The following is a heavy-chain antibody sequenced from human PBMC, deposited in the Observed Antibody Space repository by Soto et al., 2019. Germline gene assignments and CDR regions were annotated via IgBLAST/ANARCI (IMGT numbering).Heavy chain of an antibody. J-gene: IGHJ5*01. D-gene: IGHD2-2*01. CDR2: ISATGYAT. V-gene: IGHV3-23*01. CDR1: GFSFSNYA. CDR3: AKDRLDRPPAGWVDC. Sequence: EVRLLESGGGLVQPGGSLRLSCEASGFSFSNYAMSWVRQTPGKGLEWVSGISATGYATFYAESVKGRFTISRDNSKNTLYVQMNDLRCDDTATYYCAKDRLDRPPAGWVDCWGQGDLVTVSS.